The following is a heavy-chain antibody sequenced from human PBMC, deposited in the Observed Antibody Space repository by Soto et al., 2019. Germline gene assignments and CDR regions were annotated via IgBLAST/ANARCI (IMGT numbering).Heavy chain of an antibody. V-gene: IGHV4-4*02. Sequence: QVQLQESGPGLVKPSGTLSLTCAVSGGSISSSNWWSWVRQPPGKGLEWIGEIYHSGSTNYNPSLKSRVTISVDKSKNQCSLKLSSVTAADTAVYYCARDGRASSGFHTLDYWGQGTLVTVSS. J-gene: IGHJ4*02. CDR3: ARDGRASSGFHTLDY. CDR1: GGSISSSNW. D-gene: IGHD6-19*01. CDR2: IYHSGST.